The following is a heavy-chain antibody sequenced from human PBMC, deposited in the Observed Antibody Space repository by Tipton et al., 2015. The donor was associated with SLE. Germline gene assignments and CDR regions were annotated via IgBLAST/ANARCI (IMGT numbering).Heavy chain of an antibody. CDR1: GGSFSFNY. CDR2: VFYSGSS. D-gene: IGHD3-22*01. Sequence: GLVKPSGTLSLTCTVSGGSFSFNYWTWIRQPPGKGLEWLAYVFYSGSSNFNRAHYNPSLMGRVTISVDTSKNQFSLHLTSVTSADTAVYYCATYFYDATGYQSVDDWGQGALVTVSS. J-gene: IGHJ4*02. V-gene: IGHV4-59*01. CDR3: ATYFYDATGYQSVDD.